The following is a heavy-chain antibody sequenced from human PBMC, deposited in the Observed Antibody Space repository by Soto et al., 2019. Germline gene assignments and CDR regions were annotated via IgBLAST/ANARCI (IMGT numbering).Heavy chain of an antibody. CDR1: GFTFSTYG. D-gene: IGHD3-10*01. CDR2: ISSDSSNI. CDR3: ATYYGSGSYFPDHYYYGMDV. J-gene: IGHJ6*02. V-gene: IGHV3-48*01. Sequence: GGSLRLSCAASGFTFSTYGMHWVRQAPGKGLEWVSYISSDSSNIAYADSVKGRFTISRDNAKNSLYLQMNSLRAEDTAVYYCATYYGSGSYFPDHYYYGMDVWGQGTTVTVSS.